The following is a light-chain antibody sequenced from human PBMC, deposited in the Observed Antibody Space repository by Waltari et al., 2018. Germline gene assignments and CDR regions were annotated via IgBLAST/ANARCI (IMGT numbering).Light chain of an antibody. J-gene: IGLJ3*02. CDR1: SSDVGSFHY. Sequence: QSALTQPASVSGSPGQSITISCTGTSSDVGSFHYVSWYQHHPGKAPKLMIYEVSNRPSGVSNRFSGSKSGNTASLTISGLQAEDEADYYCLSYTNTAARVFGGGTKLTVL. V-gene: IGLV2-14*01. CDR2: EVS. CDR3: LSYTNTAARV.